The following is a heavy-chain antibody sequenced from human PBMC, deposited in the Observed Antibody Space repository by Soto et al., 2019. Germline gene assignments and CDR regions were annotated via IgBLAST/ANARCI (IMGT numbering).Heavy chain of an antibody. Sequence: PGGSLRLSCSASGFTFSSYAMHWVRQAPGKGLEYVSAISSNGGSTYYADSVKGRFTISRDNSKNTLYLQMSSLRAEDTAVYYCVKDFAEDYDFWSGYFDPFTNGYYYYGMDVWGQGTTVTVSS. CDR2: ISSNGGST. J-gene: IGHJ6*02. V-gene: IGHV3-64D*08. CDR3: VKDFAEDYDFWSGYFDPFTNGYYYYGMDV. CDR1: GFTFSSYA. D-gene: IGHD3-3*01.